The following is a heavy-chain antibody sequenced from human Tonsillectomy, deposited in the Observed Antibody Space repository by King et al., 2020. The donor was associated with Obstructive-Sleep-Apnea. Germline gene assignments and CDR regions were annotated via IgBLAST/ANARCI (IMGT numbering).Heavy chain of an antibody. CDR3: VSRFRGSPTCSGIDYGMEG. CDR2: ISYDESNK. Sequence: VQLVESGGGVVQPGRSLRLSCAASGYSFINYPMHWVRQAPGKGLEWVAVISYDESNKYYADSVKGRFTISRDSSENTVFLQMNSPGPEDTAGYYCVSRFRGSPTCSGIDYGMEGWGQGTTVIVSS. CDR1: GYSFINYP. D-gene: IGHD2-2*01. V-gene: IGHV3-30*04. J-gene: IGHJ6*02.